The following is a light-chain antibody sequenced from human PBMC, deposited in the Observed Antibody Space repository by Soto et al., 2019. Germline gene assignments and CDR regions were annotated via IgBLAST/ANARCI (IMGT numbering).Light chain of an antibody. CDR2: AVS. CDR3: QQSYNTPRT. J-gene: IGKJ1*01. CDR1: QSISSY. V-gene: IGKV1-39*01. Sequence: DIQMTQSPSSLSASVGDRVTITCRASQSISSYLNWYQQKPGKAPKLLTYAVSSLHSGVPSRFSGSGSGTAFTLTISSLHPEDFATYYCQQSYNTPRTFGQGTTGDIK.